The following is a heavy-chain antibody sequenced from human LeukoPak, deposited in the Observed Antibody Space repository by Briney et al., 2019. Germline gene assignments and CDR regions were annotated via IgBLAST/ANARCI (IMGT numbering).Heavy chain of an antibody. V-gene: IGHV1-69*13. D-gene: IGHD6-19*01. CDR1: GYTFTSYG. J-gene: IGHJ4*02. CDR3: ARTAYTGGWDFDY. Sequence: AASVKVSCKASGYTFTSYGISWVRQAPGQGLEWMGGIIPKYGKANYAQSLQDRVTITADDSTSTAYMELSSLRSEDTAVYYCARTAYTGGWDFDYWGQGTLVAVSS. CDR2: IIPKYGKA.